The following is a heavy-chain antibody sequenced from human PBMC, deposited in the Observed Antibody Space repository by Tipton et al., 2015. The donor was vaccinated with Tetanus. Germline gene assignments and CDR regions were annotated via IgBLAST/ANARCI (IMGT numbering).Heavy chain of an antibody. V-gene: IGHV3-30-3*01. CDR2: ISHDGSNQ. D-gene: IGHD2-2*01. J-gene: IGHJ4*02. Sequence: SLRLSCAASGLTFSNSPMHWVRQAPGKGLEWVAVISHDGSNQNYADSVRGRFTISRDNSKNTLYLHMSSLRLADTAVYYCARGLCTSSSCPKHYFDYWGQGTLVTVSS. CDR3: ARGLCTSSSCPKHYFDY. CDR1: GLTFSNSP.